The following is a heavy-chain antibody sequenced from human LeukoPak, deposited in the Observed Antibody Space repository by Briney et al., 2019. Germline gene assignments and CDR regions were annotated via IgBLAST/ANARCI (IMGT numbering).Heavy chain of an antibody. CDR3: ARDLGLSGYDLLDY. CDR1: GLTFSSYW. D-gene: IGHD5-12*01. CDR2: IKLDGTEK. Sequence: GGSLRLSCAASGLTFSSYWMTWVRQAPGKGLEWVANIKLDGTEKYYVDSVKGRFTISRDNAKNSLDLQMNSLRVEDTAEYYCARDLGLSGYDLLDYWGQGTMVTVSS. V-gene: IGHV3-7*01. J-gene: IGHJ4*02.